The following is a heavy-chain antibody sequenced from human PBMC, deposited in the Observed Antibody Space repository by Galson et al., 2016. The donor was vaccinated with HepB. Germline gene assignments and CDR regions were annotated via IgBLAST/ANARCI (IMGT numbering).Heavy chain of an antibody. CDR2: IWYDGSRK. Sequence: SLRLSCAVSGFTFSTYGMHWVRQAPGKGLEWVAVIWYDGSRKYYGDSVKGRFTISRDGSKDMLYLQMNSLRVEDTALYYCARDSGRYGIDVWGQGTTVTVSS. CDR3: ARDSGRYGIDV. CDR1: GFTFSTYG. J-gene: IGHJ6*02. V-gene: IGHV3-33*01. D-gene: IGHD1-26*01.